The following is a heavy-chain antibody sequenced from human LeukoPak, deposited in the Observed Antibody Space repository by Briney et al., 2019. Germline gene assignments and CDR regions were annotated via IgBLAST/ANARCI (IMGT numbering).Heavy chain of an antibody. J-gene: IGHJ4*02. CDR1: GYTFTSYG. Sequence: ASVKVSCKASGYTFTSYGISWVRQAPGQGLEWMGWISAYNGNTNYAQKLQGRVTMTTDTSTSTAYMELRSLRSDDTAVYYCARDHIILDYYDSSGYSPFDYWGQGTLVTVSS. D-gene: IGHD3-22*01. CDR2: ISAYNGNT. CDR3: ARDHIILDYYDSSGYSPFDY. V-gene: IGHV1-18*01.